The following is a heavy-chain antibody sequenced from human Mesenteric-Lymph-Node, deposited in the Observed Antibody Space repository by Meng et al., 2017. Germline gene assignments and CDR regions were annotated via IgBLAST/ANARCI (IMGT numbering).Heavy chain of an antibody. CDR2: VVYSGTT. V-gene: IGHV4-39*01. CDR3: ARHHHSPTFDY. CDR1: GGSISSSSYY. Sequence: QCQESGPGLVKPSETLSFTFTVSGGSISSSSYYWAGIRQPPGEGLEWIGSVVYSGTTYYTSSLKSRVSISVDTSKNQFSLKLSSVTAADTAVYYCARHHHSPTFDYWGQGTLVTVSS. J-gene: IGHJ4*02. D-gene: IGHD1-14*01.